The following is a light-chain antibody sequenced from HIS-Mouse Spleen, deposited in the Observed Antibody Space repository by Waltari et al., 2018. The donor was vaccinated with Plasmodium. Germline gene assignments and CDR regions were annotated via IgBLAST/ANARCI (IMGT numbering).Light chain of an antibody. V-gene: IGLV2-14*03. CDR3: SSYTSGSTVV. CDR2: DVS. CDR1: SSDVGGYNY. J-gene: IGLJ2*01. Sequence: QSALTQPASASGSPGQSITISCTGTSSDVGGYNYVPWYQQHPGKAPKLIIDDVSNRPSGVSNRFSGSKSGNTASLTISGLQAEDEADYYCSSYTSGSTVVFGGGTKLTVL.